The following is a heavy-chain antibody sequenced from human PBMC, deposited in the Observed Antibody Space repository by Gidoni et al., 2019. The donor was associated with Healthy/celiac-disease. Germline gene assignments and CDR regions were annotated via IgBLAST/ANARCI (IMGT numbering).Heavy chain of an antibody. CDR1: GYSYTSYW. CDR2: IYPGDSDT. J-gene: IGHJ3*02. D-gene: IGHD3-3*02. V-gene: IGHV5-51*01. CDR3: ARPRTRLAGAHAFDI. Sequence: EVQRVQSGAEVNKPGESRQISCQGSGYSYTSYWIGRVRQMPGTGLEWMGIIYPGDSDTSSSPSFQGQVTTSADQSISTAYLPWSSLKASDTAMYYCARPRTRLAGAHAFDIWGQGTMVTVSS.